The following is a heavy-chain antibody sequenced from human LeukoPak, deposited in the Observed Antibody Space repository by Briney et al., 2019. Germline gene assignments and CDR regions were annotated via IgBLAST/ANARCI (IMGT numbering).Heavy chain of an antibody. Sequence: ASVKVSCKTSGYTFTSDGVSWVRQAPGQGLEWMGWIGTYKGNTNYAQMFQGRVTMTTDTSTSTAYMELKNLRSDDTAVYYCARTPGMVVVKTFYCMDVWGQGTTVTVSS. J-gene: IGHJ6*02. D-gene: IGHD3-22*01. CDR2: IGTYKGNT. CDR3: ARTPGMVVVKTFYCMDV. CDR1: GYTFTSDG. V-gene: IGHV1-18*01.